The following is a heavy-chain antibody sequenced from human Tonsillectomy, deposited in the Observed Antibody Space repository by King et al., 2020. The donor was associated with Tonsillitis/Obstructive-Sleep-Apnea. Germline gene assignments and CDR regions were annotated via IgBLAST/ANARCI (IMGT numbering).Heavy chain of an antibody. D-gene: IGHD3-10*01. CDR3: ARSNDYGSGSYYRYYYYMDV. Sequence: VQLQQWGAGLLKPSETLSLTCGVYGGSFSGYYWSWIRQPPGKGLEWIGEINHSGSTNYNPSLKSRVPISVDTSKNQFSLKLSSVTAADTAVYYCARSNDYGSGSYYRYYYYMDVWGKGTTVTVSS. CDR2: INHSGST. CDR1: GGSFSGYY. V-gene: IGHV4-34*01. J-gene: IGHJ6*03.